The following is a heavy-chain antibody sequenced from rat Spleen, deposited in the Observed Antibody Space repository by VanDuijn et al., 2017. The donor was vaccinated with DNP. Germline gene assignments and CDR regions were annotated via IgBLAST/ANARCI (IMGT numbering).Heavy chain of an antibody. CDR1: GFTFSTAW. CDR2: IKPKSNNYAT. V-gene: IGHV6-6*01. Sequence: EVQLVESGGGLVQPGRSLKVSCAASGFTFSTAWMYWYRQFPEKRLEWVARIKPKSNNYATDYTESVKGRFTISRDDSKSSIYLQMNNLKEEDTAIYYCAWPSTWGQGVMVTVSS. J-gene: IGHJ2*01. CDR3: AWPST. D-gene: IGHD1-10*01.